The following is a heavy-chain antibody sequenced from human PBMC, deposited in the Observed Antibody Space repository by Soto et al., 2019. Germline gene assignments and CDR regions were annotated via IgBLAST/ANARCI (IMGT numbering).Heavy chain of an antibody. J-gene: IGHJ4*02. D-gene: IGHD3-10*01. CDR1: GDSMNTYF. V-gene: IGHV4-59*01. CDR3: ARSFTYGAQRFDY. Sequence: PSETLSLTCIVSGDSMNTYFWTWIRQPPGKGLEWIGYIYDGGTTNYNPSLKSRAAISVDTSKNQFSLNLTSVTAADTAMYYCARSFTYGAQRFDYWGQGALVTVSS. CDR2: IYDGGTT.